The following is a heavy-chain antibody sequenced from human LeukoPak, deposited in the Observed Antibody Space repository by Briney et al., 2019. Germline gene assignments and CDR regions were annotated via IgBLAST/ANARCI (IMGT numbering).Heavy chain of an antibody. CDR3: ARHRPRHGDTADY. Sequence: ASVKVSCKASGYTFTSYDINWVRQATGQGLEWMGWMNPNSGNTGYAQKFQGRVTITRDTSASTVYMELSSLRSEDTAVYYCARHRPRHGDTADYWGQGTQVTVSS. J-gene: IGHJ4*02. CDR2: MNPNSGNT. D-gene: IGHD5-18*01. CDR1: GYTFTSYD. V-gene: IGHV1-8*01.